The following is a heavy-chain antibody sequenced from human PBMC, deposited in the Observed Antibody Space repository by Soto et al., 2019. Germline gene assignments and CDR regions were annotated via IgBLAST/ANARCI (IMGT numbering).Heavy chain of an antibody. CDR1: GYTFSSYG. Sequence: GASVKVSCKASGYTFSSYGISWVRQAPGQGLEWMGWISVYNGNTNYAQKLQGRVTMTTDTSTSTTYMELRSLRSDDTAVYYCAGTTVLNWFDPWGQGTLVTVSS. CDR3: AGTTVLNWFDP. CDR2: ISVYNGNT. V-gene: IGHV1-18*01. J-gene: IGHJ5*02. D-gene: IGHD4-4*01.